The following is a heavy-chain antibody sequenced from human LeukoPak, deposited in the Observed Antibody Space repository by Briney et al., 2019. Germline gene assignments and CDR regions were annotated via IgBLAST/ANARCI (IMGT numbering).Heavy chain of an antibody. D-gene: IGHD1-26*01. Sequence: SETLSLTCTVSGGSISAISGGPYYWGWIRQPPGKGLEWIGSGHYSGSTFYNPSLKSRVTISVDTSKNQFSLKLSSVTAADTAVYYCARQGSGRSSDYWGQGTLVTVSS. J-gene: IGHJ4*02. V-gene: IGHV4-39*01. CDR2: GHYSGST. CDR3: ARQGSGRSSDY. CDR1: GGSISAISGGPYY.